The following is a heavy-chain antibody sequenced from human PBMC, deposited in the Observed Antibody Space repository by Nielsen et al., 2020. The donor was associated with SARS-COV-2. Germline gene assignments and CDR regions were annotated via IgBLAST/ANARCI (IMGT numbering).Heavy chain of an antibody. J-gene: IGHJ5*02. V-gene: IGHV3-30-3*01. CDR1: GFTFSSYA. CDR2: ISYDGSNK. D-gene: IGHD3-10*01. Sequence: GESLKISCAASGFTFSSYAMHWVRQAPGKGLEWVAVISYDGSNKYYADSVKGRFTISRDNSKNTLYLQMNSLRAEDTAVYYCAKDRRLWFGEQYWFDPWGQGTLVTVSS. CDR3: AKDRRLWFGEQYWFDP.